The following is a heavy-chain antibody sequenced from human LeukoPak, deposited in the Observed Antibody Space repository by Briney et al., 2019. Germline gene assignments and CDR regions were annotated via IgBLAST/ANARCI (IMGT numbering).Heavy chain of an antibody. J-gene: IGHJ4*02. CDR1: VFTFSSYS. V-gene: IGHV3-48*01. D-gene: IGHD1-26*01. CDR3: AREPLGAIDY. Sequence: GGSLRLACEASVFTFSSYSMYWVRQAPAKGLEWVSYISSSSRAIYYADSVKGRFTITRDKAKNSLYLQMNSVKVEDTAVYYCAREPLGAIDYWGQGTLVTVSS. CDR2: ISSSSRAI.